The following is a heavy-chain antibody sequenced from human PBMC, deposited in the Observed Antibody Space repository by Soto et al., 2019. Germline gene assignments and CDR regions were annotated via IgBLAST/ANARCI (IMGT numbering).Heavy chain of an antibody. J-gene: IGHJ6*02. CDR3: AGGDYYHISGYYFYYYILAV. D-gene: IGHD3-22*01. Sequence: PSETLSLTCTVSGGSISSSSYYWGWIRQPPGKGLEWIGNVYYGGSTYYNPSLKSRVTISVETSKSQFSLKLSSVTAADTAVYYCAGGDYYHISGYYFYYYILAVWGQGTTVTVSS. CDR2: VYYGGST. V-gene: IGHV4-39*01. CDR1: GGSISSSSYY.